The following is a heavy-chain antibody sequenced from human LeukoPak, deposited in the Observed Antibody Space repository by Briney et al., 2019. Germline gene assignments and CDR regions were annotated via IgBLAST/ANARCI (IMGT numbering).Heavy chain of an antibody. Sequence: PGGSLRLSCAASGFTFSSYAMSWVRQAPGKGLEWVSAISGSGGSTYYADSVKGRFTISRDNSKNTLYLQMDSLRAEDTAVYYCAKIGYSGYDLESPYYYGMDVWGQGTTVTVSS. D-gene: IGHD5-12*01. J-gene: IGHJ6*02. CDR3: AKIGYSGYDLESPYYYGMDV. CDR1: GFTFSSYA. V-gene: IGHV3-23*01. CDR2: ISGSGGST.